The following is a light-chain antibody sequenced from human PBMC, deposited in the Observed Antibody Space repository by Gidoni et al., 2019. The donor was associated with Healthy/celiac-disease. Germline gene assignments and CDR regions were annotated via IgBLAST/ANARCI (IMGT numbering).Light chain of an antibody. CDR2: LGS. V-gene: IGKV2-28*01. CDR1: QSLLHSIGYNY. CDR3: MQALQTPFT. J-gene: IGKJ3*01. Sequence: DIVMTQSPLSLPVTPGEPASTSCRSSQSLLHSIGYNYLDWYLQKPGQSPQLLIYLGSNRASGVPDRFSGSGSGTDFTLKISRVEAEDVGVYYCMQALQTPFTFGPGTKVDIK.